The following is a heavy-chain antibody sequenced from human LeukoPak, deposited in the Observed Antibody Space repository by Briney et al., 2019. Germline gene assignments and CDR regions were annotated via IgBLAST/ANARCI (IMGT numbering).Heavy chain of an antibody. V-gene: IGHV3-7*01. Sequence: PGGSLRLSCAPSGFTFSSYWMSWVRQAPGKGLEWVANIKQDGSEKYYVDSVKGRFTISRDNAKNSLYLQMNSLRAEDTAVYYCARGGWWDHGFDYWGQGTLVTVSS. J-gene: IGHJ4*02. CDR1: GFTFSSYW. CDR2: IKQDGSEK. CDR3: ARGGWWDHGFDY. D-gene: IGHD1-26*01.